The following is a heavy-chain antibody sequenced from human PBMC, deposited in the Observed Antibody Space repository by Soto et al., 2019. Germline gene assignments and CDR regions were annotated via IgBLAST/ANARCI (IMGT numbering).Heavy chain of an antibody. Sequence: GGSLRLSCTASGFTFGDYAMSWFRQAPGKGLEWVGFIRSKAYGGTTEYAASVKGRFTISRDDSKSIAYLQMNSLKTEDTAVYYCTRDPTGGDTNHAEYFDYWGQGTLVTVSS. CDR3: TRDPTGGDTNHAEYFDY. J-gene: IGHJ4*02. V-gene: IGHV3-49*03. CDR1: GFTFGDYA. CDR2: IRSKAYGGTT. D-gene: IGHD2-21*01.